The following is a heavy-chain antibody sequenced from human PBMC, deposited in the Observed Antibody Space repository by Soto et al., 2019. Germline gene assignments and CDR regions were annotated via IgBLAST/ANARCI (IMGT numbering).Heavy chain of an antibody. Sequence: ELQVMESGGGLVQPGGSLTLSCAVSGFTLWSYAMHWVRQAPGKGLEWVSVISDAGGSTYYADSVQGRFPISRDNLKNIVYLQMNSLKAEDTAVYYCSSGSKNAFDPWGQGTLVTVSS. CDR1: GFTLWSYA. CDR2: ISDAGGST. D-gene: IGHD1-1*01. V-gene: IGHV3-23*01. J-gene: IGHJ5*02. CDR3: SSGSKNAFDP.